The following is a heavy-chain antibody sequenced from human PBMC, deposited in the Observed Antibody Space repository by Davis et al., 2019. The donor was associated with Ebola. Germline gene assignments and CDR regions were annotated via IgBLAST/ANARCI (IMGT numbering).Heavy chain of an antibody. D-gene: IGHD4-17*01. V-gene: IGHV3-21*01. Sequence: GESLKISCAASGFTFSSYSMNWVRQAPGKGLEWVSSISSSSSYIYYADSVKGRFTISRDNAKNSLYLQMNSLRAEDTAVYYCARAPFTVTTLGWFDPWGQGTLVTVSS. CDR3: ARAPFTVTTLGWFDP. J-gene: IGHJ5*02. CDR1: GFTFSSYS. CDR2: ISSSSSYI.